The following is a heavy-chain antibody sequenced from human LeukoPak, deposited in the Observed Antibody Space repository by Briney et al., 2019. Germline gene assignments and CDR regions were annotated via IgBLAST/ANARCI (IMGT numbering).Heavy chain of an antibody. D-gene: IGHD3-22*01. CDR2: ISGSGGST. J-gene: IGHJ4*02. CDR3: VRKGLNYYYNSGYFY. Sequence: GGSLRLSCAASGFTFSSYAMSWVRQAPGKGLEWVSAISGSGGSTYYADSVKGRFTISRDNSKNTLYLQMNSLRADDTAVYYCVRKGLNYYYNSGYFYWGQGILVTVSS. CDR1: GFTFSSYA. V-gene: IGHV3-23*01.